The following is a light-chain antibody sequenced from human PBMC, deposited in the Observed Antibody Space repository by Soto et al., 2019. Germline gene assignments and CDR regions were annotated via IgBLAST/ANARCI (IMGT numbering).Light chain of an antibody. J-gene: IGLJ1*01. V-gene: IGLV2-14*01. CDR2: EVS. Sequence: QSALTQPASVSGSPGQSIIISCTGTSSDAGAYKFVSWYQQHPGKAPKLMIYEVSNRPSGVSHRFSGSTSGNTASLTISGLQAEDEADYYCSSFTISTSYVFGTGTKLTVL. CDR3: SSFTISTSYV. CDR1: SSDAGAYKF.